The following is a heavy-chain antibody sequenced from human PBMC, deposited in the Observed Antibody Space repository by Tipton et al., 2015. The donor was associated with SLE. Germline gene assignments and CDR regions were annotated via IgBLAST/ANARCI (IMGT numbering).Heavy chain of an antibody. Sequence: QLVQSGAEVKKPGASVKVSCKASGYTFTSYGISWVRQAPGQGLEWMGWISPYYGDTSYAQKFQGRLTMTRDTSTSTAYMELRSLTSDDTAVHYCAREMEFLGVISLTYWGQGTLVTVSS. CDR3: AREMEFLGVISLTY. CDR2: ISPYYGDT. D-gene: IGHD3-16*01. V-gene: IGHV1-18*01. J-gene: IGHJ4*02. CDR1: GYTFTSYG.